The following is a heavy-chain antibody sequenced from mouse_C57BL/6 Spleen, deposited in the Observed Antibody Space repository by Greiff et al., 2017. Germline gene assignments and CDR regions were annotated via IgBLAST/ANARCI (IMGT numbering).Heavy chain of an antibody. CDR1: GYTFTDYY. V-gene: IGHV1-26*01. J-gene: IGHJ2*01. Sequence: VQLKESGPELVKPGASVKISCKASGYTFTDYYMNWVKQSHGKSLEWIGDINPNNGGTSYNQKFKGKATLTVDKSSSTAYMELRSLTSEDSAVYYCARGNGYSEGYFDYWGQGTTLTVSS. D-gene: IGHD2-3*01. CDR3: ARGNGYSEGYFDY. CDR2: INPNNGGT.